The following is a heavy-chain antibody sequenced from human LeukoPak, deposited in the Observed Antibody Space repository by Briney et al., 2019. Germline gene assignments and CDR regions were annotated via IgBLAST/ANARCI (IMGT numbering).Heavy chain of an antibody. V-gene: IGHV1-18*01. CDR2: ISAYNGNT. Sequence: ASVKVSCKASGYTFTSYGISWVRQAPGQGLEWMGWISAYNGNTNYAQKLQGRVTMTTDTSTSTAYMELRSLRSDDTAVYYCARAPNIVVVSETLDYWGQGTLVTVSS. J-gene: IGHJ4*02. CDR1: GYTFTSYG. D-gene: IGHD2-2*01. CDR3: ARAPNIVVVSETLDY.